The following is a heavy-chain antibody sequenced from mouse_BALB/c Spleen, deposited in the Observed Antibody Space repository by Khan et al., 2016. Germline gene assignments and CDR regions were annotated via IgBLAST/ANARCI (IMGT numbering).Heavy chain of an antibody. V-gene: IGHV1-7*01. Sequence: QVQLKQSGAELAKPGASVKMSCKASGYTFTSCWMHWVKQRPGQGLEWIGYINPSTGYTEYNQKFKDKATLTADKSSSTAYMQLSSLTSEDYAVYDCARAITAGYWFAYWGQGTLITVSA. D-gene: IGHD2-4*01. CDR2: INPSTGYT. CDR1: GYTFTSCW. CDR3: ARAITAGYWFAY. J-gene: IGHJ3*01.